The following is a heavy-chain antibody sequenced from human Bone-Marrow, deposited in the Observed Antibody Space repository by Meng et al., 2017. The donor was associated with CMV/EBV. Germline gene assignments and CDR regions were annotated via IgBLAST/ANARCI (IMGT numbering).Heavy chain of an antibody. J-gene: IGHJ4*02. Sequence: GESLKISCAASGFPFSSYAMTWVRQAPGKGLEWVSVIYTGNGGTFYADSVKGRFTISRHDSQNTVYLLMNGLRAEDTAVYYCARAQIVGATTLFDYWGQGTLVTVSS. D-gene: IGHD1-26*01. CDR2: IYTGNGGT. V-gene: IGHV3-23*03. CDR1: GFPFSSYA. CDR3: ARAQIVGATTLFDY.